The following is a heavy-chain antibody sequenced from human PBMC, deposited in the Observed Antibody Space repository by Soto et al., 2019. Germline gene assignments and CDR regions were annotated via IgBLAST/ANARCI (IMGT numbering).Heavy chain of an antibody. J-gene: IGHJ6*03. CDR1: GYIFTNYD. V-gene: IGHV1-8*01. D-gene: IGHD6-13*01. CDR2: MNPDSGNT. CDR3: ARRGTAAGAPQYRYDYMDV. Sequence: GASVKVSCKASGYIFTNYDINWVRQATGQGLEWMGWMNPDSGNTGFAQKFQGRVTMTRDISISTAYRELSSRTSEDTAVYYGARRGTAAGAPQYRYDYMDVGDKGTTVTVSS.